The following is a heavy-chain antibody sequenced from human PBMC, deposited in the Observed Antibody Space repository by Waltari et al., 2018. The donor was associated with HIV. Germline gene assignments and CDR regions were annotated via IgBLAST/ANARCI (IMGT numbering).Heavy chain of an antibody. D-gene: IGHD6-19*01. CDR3: ARVSSSGWFLDY. CDR2: IWYDGSNK. Sequence: VRQAPGKGLEWVAVIWYDGSNKYYADSVKGRFTISRDNSKNTLYLQMNSLRAEDTAVYYCARVSSSGWFLDYWGQGTLVTVSS. V-gene: IGHV3-33*01. J-gene: IGHJ4*02.